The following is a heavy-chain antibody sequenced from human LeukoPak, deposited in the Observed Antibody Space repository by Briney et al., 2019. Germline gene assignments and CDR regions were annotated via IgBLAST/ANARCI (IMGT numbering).Heavy chain of an antibody. CDR1: GFTFSSYG. CDR2: IRYDGCNK. J-gene: IGHJ3*02. CDR3: AKAGSANAFDI. Sequence: GGSLRLSCAASGFTFSSYGMHWVRQAPGKGLEGVAFIRYDGCNKYYADSVKGRFTISRDNSKNTLYLQMNSLRAEDTAVYYCAKAGSANAFDIWGHGTMVTVSS. V-gene: IGHV3-30*02.